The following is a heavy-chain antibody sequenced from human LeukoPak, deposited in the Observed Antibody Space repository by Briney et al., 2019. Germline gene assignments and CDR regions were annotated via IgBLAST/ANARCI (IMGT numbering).Heavy chain of an antibody. CDR3: ARSSVTTLDD. Sequence: LSLTCAVYGGSFSDYYMSWIRQAPGKGLEWVSYISSSGSTIYYADSVKGRFTMSRDNAKNSLYLQMNSLRAEDTAVYYCARSSVTTLDDWGQGTLVTVSS. J-gene: IGHJ4*02. CDR1: GGSFSDYY. V-gene: IGHV3-11*01. D-gene: IGHD4-17*01. CDR2: ISSSGSTI.